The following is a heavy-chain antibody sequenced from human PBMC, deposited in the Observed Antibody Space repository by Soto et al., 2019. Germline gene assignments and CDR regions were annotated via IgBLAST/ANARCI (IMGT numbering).Heavy chain of an antibody. CDR3: ARYLPYSSNFFDC. D-gene: IGHD6-13*01. J-gene: IGHJ4*02. CDR2: IFSNDEK. Sequence: QVTLKESGPVLVKPTETLTLTCTVSGVSLSNAGMGVSWIRQPPGKALEWLAHIFSNDEKSYSTSLKRRLTISKDTSKSQVVLTMTNMDPVDTATFYCARYLPYSSNFFDCWGQGPLVSVSS. V-gene: IGHV2-26*01. CDR1: GVSLSNAGMG.